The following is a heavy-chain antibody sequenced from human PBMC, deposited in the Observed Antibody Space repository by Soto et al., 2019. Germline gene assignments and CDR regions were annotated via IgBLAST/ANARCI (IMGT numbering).Heavy chain of an antibody. D-gene: IGHD2-21*02. CDR3: ATFAGPRFGVVTASDY. J-gene: IGHJ4*02. Sequence: PGGFLRLSCASSGFTFGSYEMDWFVQGPGKGLEWVSYISSIGSTIYYADSVKGRFTISRDNAKNSLYLQMNSLRAEDTAVYYCATFAGPRFGVVTASDYWGQGTLVTVSS. CDR2: ISSIGSTI. V-gene: IGHV3-48*03. CDR1: GFTFGSYE.